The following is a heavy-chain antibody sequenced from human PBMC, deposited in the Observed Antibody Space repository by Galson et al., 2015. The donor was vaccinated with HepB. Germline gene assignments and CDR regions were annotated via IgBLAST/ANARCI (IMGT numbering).Heavy chain of an antibody. CDR3: AKHMVSGYTIFDF. V-gene: IGHV3-23*01. CDR2: ITYSGGDT. Sequence: SLRLSCAASGFSFIDYGMGWVRQAPGKGLEWVSSITYSGGDTFYADSVKGRFTVSRDSSKSTLYLQMNSLRAEDTALYYCAKHMVSGYTIFDFWGQGILVTVSS. J-gene: IGHJ4*02. CDR1: GFSFIDYG. D-gene: IGHD2-8*01.